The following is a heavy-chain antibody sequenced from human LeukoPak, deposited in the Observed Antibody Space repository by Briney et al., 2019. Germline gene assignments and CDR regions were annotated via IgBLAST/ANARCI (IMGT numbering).Heavy chain of an antibody. CDR1: GFTFSSYS. J-gene: IGHJ4*02. CDR3: AEGMVTSLDY. Sequence: PGGSLRLSCAASGFTFSSYSMNWVRQAPGKGLEWLSYISSSSSMIYYADSVKGRFTISRDNAKNSLYLQMNSLRDEDTAVYYCAEGMVTSLDYWDQRTLLTVPS. V-gene: IGHV3-48*02. CDR2: ISSSSSMI. D-gene: IGHD5-18*01.